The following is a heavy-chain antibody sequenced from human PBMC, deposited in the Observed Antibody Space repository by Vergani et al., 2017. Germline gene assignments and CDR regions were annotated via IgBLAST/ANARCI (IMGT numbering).Heavy chain of an antibody. CDR1: GGSINSHNYY. CDR3: ARGSCLGGSCYKPLFDY. V-gene: IGHV4-61*02. J-gene: IGHJ4*02. CDR2: IHTSGST. D-gene: IGHD2-15*01. Sequence: QVQLQESGPGLVKPSQTLSLTCPVSGGSINSHNYYWRWIRQPAGKGLECIGRIHTSGSTNYNPSLKSRVTMSEDTSKNQFSLNLTSVTAADTAVYFCARGSCLGGSCYKPLFDYWGQGSLVTVSS.